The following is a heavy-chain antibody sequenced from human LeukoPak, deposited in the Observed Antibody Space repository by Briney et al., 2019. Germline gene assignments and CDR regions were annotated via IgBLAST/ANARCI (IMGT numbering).Heavy chain of an antibody. Sequence: GASVKVSCKASGYTFTSYGISWVRQAPGQGLEWMGWISAYNGNTNYAQKFQGRVTITADKSTSTAYMELSSLRSEDTAVYYCARGQQLVLPSAFDIWGQGTMVTVSS. V-gene: IGHV1-18*01. J-gene: IGHJ3*02. CDR2: ISAYNGNT. CDR3: ARGQQLVLPSAFDI. D-gene: IGHD6-13*01. CDR1: GYTFTSYG.